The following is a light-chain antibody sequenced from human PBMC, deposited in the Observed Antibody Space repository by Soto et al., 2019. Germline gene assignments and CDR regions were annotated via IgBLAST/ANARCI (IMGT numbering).Light chain of an antibody. CDR2: SNN. Sequence: QSVLTQPPSASGTPGQRVTISCSGSSSNIGSNTVNWYQQLPGTAPKLLICSNNQRPSGVPDRFSGAKSGSSASLAISGLQDEDEADYYCAAWDDSLNGVVFGGGTKLTVL. V-gene: IGLV1-44*01. CDR3: AAWDDSLNGVV. J-gene: IGLJ2*01. CDR1: SSNIGSNT.